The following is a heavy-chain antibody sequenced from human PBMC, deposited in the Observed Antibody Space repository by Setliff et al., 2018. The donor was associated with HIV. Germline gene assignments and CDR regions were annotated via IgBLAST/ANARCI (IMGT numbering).Heavy chain of an antibody. CDR3: ARGSLRGVLALGMDV. J-gene: IGHJ6*02. D-gene: IGHD3-10*01. CDR1: GFMVNIYE. V-gene: IGHV3-48*03. Sequence: GESLRLSCAASGFMVNIYEMNWVRQAPGKGLEWVSYISSGSVNIFYADPVKGRFTISRDNAKNSLYLQMNSLRAEDTAIYYCARGSLRGVLALGMDVWGQGTTVTVSS. CDR2: ISSGSVNI.